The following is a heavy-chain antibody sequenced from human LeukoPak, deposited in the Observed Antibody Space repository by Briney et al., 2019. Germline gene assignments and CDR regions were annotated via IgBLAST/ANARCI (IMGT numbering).Heavy chain of an antibody. CDR1: GFTFSDYY. D-gene: IGHD2-15*01. V-gene: IGHV3-11*03. J-gene: IGHJ6*02. Sequence: PGGSLRLSCAASGFTFSDYYMSWIRQAPGKGLEWVSYISSSSSYTNYADSVKGRFTISRDNAKNSLYLQMNSLRAEDTAVYYCARQGYCGGGSCYIELWGQGTTVTVSS. CDR2: ISSSSSYT. CDR3: ARQGYCGGGSCYIEL.